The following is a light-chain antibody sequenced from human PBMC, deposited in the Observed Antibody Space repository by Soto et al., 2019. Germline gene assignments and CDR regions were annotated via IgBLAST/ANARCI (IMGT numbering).Light chain of an antibody. Sequence: DIVMTQSPLSLPVTPGEPASISCRSSQSLLHSNGYNYLDWHLQKPQQSPQLLIYLGSNRASGVPYRFSGRGSGTDFTLKISRVEAEDVGVYYCKQDLHPITFGPGPKVDIK. CDR2: LGS. J-gene: IGKJ3*01. V-gene: IGKV2-28*01. CDR1: QSLLHSNGYNY. CDR3: KQDLHPIT.